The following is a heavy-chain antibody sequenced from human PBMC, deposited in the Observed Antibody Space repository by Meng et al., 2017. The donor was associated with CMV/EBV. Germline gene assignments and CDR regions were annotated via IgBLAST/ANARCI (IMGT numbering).Heavy chain of an antibody. Sequence: ASVTVSCKASGYTFTGYYMHWVRQAPGQGLAWMGWINPNSGGTNYAQKFQGRVTMTRDTSISTTYMELSRLRSDDTAVSYCTRDLQGYYYGMDVWGQGTTVTVSS. J-gene: IGHJ6*02. CDR1: GYTFTGYY. CDR2: INPNSGGT. D-gene: IGHD4-11*01. CDR3: TRDLQGYYYGMDV. V-gene: IGHV1-2*02.